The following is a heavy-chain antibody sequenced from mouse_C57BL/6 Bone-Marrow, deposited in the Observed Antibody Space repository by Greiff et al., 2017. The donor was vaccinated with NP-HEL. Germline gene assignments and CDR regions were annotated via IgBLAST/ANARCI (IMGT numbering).Heavy chain of an antibody. CDR2: INYDGSST. CDR3: ARDDYDVPFAY. D-gene: IGHD2-4*01. Sequence: EVHLVESEGGLVQPGSSMKLSCTASGFTFSDYYMAWVRQVPEKGLEWVANINYDGSSTYYLDSLKSRFIISRDNAKNILYLQMSSLKSEDTATYYCARDDYDVPFAYWGQGTLVTVSA. J-gene: IGHJ3*01. V-gene: IGHV5-16*01. CDR1: GFTFSDYY.